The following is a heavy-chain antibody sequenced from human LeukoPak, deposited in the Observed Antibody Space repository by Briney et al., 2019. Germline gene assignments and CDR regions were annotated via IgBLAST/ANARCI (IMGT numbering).Heavy chain of an antibody. CDR2: ISYDGSTQ. V-gene: IGHV3-30*18. Sequence: GGSLRLSCAASGVTFSSCGMHWVHQAPGKGLEWVGVISYDGSTQYSVDSVRGRFIMSRDNWKNTLYLQMNSLRAEDTAVYYCAKGLGSGRSPREFFDYWGQGTLVTVSS. D-gene: IGHD1-26*01. CDR1: GVTFSSCG. CDR3: AKGLGSGRSPREFFDY. J-gene: IGHJ4*02.